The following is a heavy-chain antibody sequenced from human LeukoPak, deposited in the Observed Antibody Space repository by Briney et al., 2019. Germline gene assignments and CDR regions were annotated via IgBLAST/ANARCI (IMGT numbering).Heavy chain of an antibody. CDR1: GFTFSGYG. CDR3: AKDGMAASGTCVEY. CDR2: IGYDGSNR. Sequence: GGSLRLSCAASGFTFSGYGMHGVRQAPGRGRAGVACIGYDGSNRYYADPVKGRFSISRDNYKNTLYLQMNILRAEDTAVYYCAKDGMAASGTCVEYWGQGTLVTVSS. D-gene: IGHD6-13*01. J-gene: IGHJ4*02. V-gene: IGHV3-30*02.